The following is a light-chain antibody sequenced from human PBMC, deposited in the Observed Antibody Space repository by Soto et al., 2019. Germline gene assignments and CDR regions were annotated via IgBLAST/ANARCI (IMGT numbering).Light chain of an antibody. Sequence: EIVLTQSPATLSLSPGEKATLSCRASQSVSSYLAWYQQKPGQAPRLLIYDASKRATGIPARFSGSGSGTVFTLTISNLEPEDFAVYYCQQRGNWPRTFGQGTKVEI. CDR2: DAS. CDR3: QQRGNWPRT. CDR1: QSVSSY. V-gene: IGKV3-11*01. J-gene: IGKJ1*01.